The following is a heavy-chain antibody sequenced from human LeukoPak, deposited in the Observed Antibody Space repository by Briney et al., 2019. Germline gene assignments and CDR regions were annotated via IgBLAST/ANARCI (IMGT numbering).Heavy chain of an antibody. J-gene: IGHJ4*02. CDR2: ISAYNGNT. CDR1: GYTFTSYG. Sequence: ASVKVSCKASGYTFTSYGISWVRQAPGQGLEWMGWISAYNGNTNYAQKLQGRVTMTTDTSTGTAYMELRSLRSDDTAVYYCARDRGFYYDSSGHPPFDYWGQGTLVTVSS. CDR3: ARDRGFYYDSSGHPPFDY. V-gene: IGHV1-18*01. D-gene: IGHD3-22*01.